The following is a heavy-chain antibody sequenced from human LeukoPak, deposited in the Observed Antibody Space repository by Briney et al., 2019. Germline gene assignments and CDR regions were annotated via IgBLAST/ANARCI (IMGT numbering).Heavy chain of an antibody. CDR3: AGLHLTYSSGWYWVDY. V-gene: IGHV3-7*02. J-gene: IGHJ4*02. Sequence: GGSLRPSCAASGFTFSNDWMSWVRQAPGKGLEWLANIHQDGGEKHYVDSVRGRFTISRDNAKNSLYLQMNSLRAEDTAVYFCAGLHLTYSSGWYWVDYWGQGTLVTVSS. D-gene: IGHD6-19*01. CDR1: GFTFSNDW. CDR2: IHQDGGEK.